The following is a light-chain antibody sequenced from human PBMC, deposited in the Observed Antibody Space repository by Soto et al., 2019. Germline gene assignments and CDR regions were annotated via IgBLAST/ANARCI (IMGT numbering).Light chain of an antibody. CDR1: SSDVGSYNL. J-gene: IGLJ1*01. V-gene: IGLV2-23*01. Sequence: QSALTQPASVSGSHGQSVTISCTGTSSDVGSYNLVSWYQHYPGKAPKLLICEDDKRPSGVSHRFSGSKSGNTASLTISGLQAEDEADYFCCSFADGFTDVFGTGTKLTVL. CDR3: CSFADGFTDV. CDR2: EDD.